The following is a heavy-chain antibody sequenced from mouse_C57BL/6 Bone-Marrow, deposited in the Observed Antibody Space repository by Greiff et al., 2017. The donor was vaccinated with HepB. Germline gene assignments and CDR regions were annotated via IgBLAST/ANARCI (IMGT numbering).Heavy chain of an antibody. J-gene: IGHJ3*01. CDR1: GYAFSSSW. Sequence: VQLQQPGPELVMPGASVKISCKASGYAFSSSWMNWVKQRPGKGLEWIGRIYPGDGDTNYNGKFKGKATLTADKSSSTAYMQLSSLKSEDSAVYFCARHDSGHLFAYWGQGTLVPVSA. V-gene: IGHV1-82*01. CDR3: ARHDSGHLFAY. D-gene: IGHD1-3*01. CDR2: IYPGDGDT.